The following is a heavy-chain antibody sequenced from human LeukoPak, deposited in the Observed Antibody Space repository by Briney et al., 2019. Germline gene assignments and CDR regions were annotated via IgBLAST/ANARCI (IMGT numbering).Heavy chain of an antibody. CDR2: INPNSGGT. CDR1: GYTFTGYY. CDR3: ARDRPPYDSSGYPSDY. J-gene: IGHJ4*02. Sequence: ASVKVSCKASGYTFTGYYMHWVRQAPGQGLEWMGWINPNSGGTNYAQKFQGRVTMTRDTSISTAYMELSRLRSDDTAVYYRARDRPPYDSSGYPSDYWGQGTLVTVSS. V-gene: IGHV1-2*02. D-gene: IGHD3-22*01.